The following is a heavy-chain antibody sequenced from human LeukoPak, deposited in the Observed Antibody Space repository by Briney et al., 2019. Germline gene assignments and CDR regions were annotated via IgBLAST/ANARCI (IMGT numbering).Heavy chain of an antibody. CDR2: ISYDGSNK. J-gene: IGHJ4*02. CDR3: ASCGGDCPFDY. V-gene: IGHV3-30*19. CDR1: GFTFSSYG. D-gene: IGHD2-21*02. Sequence: PGGSLRLSCAASGFTFSSYGMHWVRQAPGKGLEWVAVISYDGSNKYYADSVKGRFTISRDNSKNTLYLQMNSLRAEDTAVYYCASCGGDCPFDYWGQGTLVTVSS.